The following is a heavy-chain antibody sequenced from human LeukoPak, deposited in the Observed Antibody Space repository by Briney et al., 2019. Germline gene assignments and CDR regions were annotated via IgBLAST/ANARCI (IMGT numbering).Heavy chain of an antibody. CDR1: GYTFTSYD. J-gene: IGHJ6*03. Sequence: GASVKVSCKASGYTFTSYDINWVRQATGQGLEWMGWMNPNSGNTGYAQKFQGRVTMTRNTSISTAYMELSSLRSEDTAVYYCARGVRVAPYYYYYMDVWGKGTTVTVSS. D-gene: IGHD5-12*01. V-gene: IGHV1-8*01. CDR2: MNPNSGNT. CDR3: ARGVRVAPYYYYYMDV.